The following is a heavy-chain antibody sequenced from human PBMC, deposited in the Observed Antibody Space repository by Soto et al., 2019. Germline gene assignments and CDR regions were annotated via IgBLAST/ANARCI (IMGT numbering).Heavy chain of an antibody. CDR3: VRGFDWLYDY. J-gene: IGHJ4*02. Sequence: SETLSLTCTVSGGSISSYYWSWIRQPPGKGLEWIGYIYYSGSTNYNPSLKSRVTISEDTSKNQFSLKLRSMTTADTAVYYCVRGFDWLYDYWGQGTLVTVS. V-gene: IGHV4-59*01. CDR2: IYYSGST. D-gene: IGHD3-9*01. CDR1: GGSISSYY.